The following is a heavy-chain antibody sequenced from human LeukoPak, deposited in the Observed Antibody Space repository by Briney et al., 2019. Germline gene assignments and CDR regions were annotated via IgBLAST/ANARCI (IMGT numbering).Heavy chain of an antibody. V-gene: IGHV3-11*04. D-gene: IGHD3-9*01. J-gene: IGHJ4*02. CDR2: IGRSGTTI. Sequence: GGSLRLSCAASGFTFSDYYMSWIRQAPGKGLEWVSYIGRSGTTIHYADSVKGRFTSSWDNAKKSLYLQMNSLRAEDTAVYYCARSGKIYLDWLLDYWGQGTLVTVSS. CDR1: GFTFSDYY. CDR3: ARSGKIYLDWLLDY.